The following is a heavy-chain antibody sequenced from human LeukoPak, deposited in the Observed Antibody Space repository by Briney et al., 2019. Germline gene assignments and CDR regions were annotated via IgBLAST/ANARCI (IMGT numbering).Heavy chain of an antibody. V-gene: IGHV1-2*02. J-gene: IGHJ6*02. CDR2: INPNSGGT. CDR3: AHSPVYYGPVDYYGMDV. CDR1: GYAFTGYY. Sequence: GASVKVSCKASGYAFTGYYMHWVRQAPGQGLEWMGWINPNSGGTNYAQKFQGRVTMTRDTSISTAYMELSRLRSDDTAVYYCAHSPVYYGPVDYYGMDVWGQGTTVTVSS. D-gene: IGHD3-22*01.